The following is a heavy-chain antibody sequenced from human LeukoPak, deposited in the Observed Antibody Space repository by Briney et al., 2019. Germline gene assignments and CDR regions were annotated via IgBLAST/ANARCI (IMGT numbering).Heavy chain of an antibody. Sequence: SVKVSCKASGGTFSSYAISWVRQAPGQGLEWMGRIIPILGIANYAQKFQGRVTITADKSTSTAYMELSSLRSEDTAVYYCARALLYCSGGSCYSFDYWGQGTLVTVSS. CDR1: GGTFSSYA. CDR3: ARALLYCSGGSCYSFDY. CDR2: IIPILGIA. V-gene: IGHV1-69*04. J-gene: IGHJ4*02. D-gene: IGHD2-15*01.